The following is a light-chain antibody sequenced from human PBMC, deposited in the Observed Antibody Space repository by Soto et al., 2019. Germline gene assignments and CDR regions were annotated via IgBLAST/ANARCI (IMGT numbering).Light chain of an antibody. CDR2: SAS. V-gene: IGKV3-20*01. J-gene: IGKJ3*01. Sequence: IVLTQSPGTLSLSPGERATLSCRASQSVGSYLAWYQQKPGQAPRLLIYSASSRDTGVADRFSGRGSGTDFTLTISRLESEYFAVYYCQQYGNSRVTFGPGTKVDIK. CDR3: QQYGNSRVT. CDR1: QSVGSY.